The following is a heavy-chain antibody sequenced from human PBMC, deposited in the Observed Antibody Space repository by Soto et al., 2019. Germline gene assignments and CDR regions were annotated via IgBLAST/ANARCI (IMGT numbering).Heavy chain of an antibody. CDR1: GGSISSYY. CDR3: ARTYSSGFLVYFDY. V-gene: IGHV4-59*01. Sequence: PSETLSLTCTVSGGSISSYYWSWIRQPPGKGLEWIGYIYYSGSTNYNPSLKSRVTISVDTSKNQFSLKLSSVTAADTAVYYCARTYSSGFLVYFDYWGQGTLVTVSS. D-gene: IGHD6-19*01. J-gene: IGHJ4*02. CDR2: IYYSGST.